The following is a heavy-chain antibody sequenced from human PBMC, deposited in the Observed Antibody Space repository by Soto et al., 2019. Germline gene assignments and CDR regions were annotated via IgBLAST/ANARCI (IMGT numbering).Heavy chain of an antibody. V-gene: IGHV1-69*13. CDR3: ARSQGSSTSLEIYYYYYYGMDV. J-gene: IGHJ6*02. CDR2: IIPIPGTA. CDR1: GGTFGSYA. Sequence: PSVKVSCKASGGTFGSYAISWVRQAPGQGLEWMGGIIPIPGTANYAQKFQGRVTIAADESTSTAYMELSSLRSEDTAVYYCARSQGSSTSLEIYYYYYYGMDVWGQGTTVTVSS. D-gene: IGHD2-2*01.